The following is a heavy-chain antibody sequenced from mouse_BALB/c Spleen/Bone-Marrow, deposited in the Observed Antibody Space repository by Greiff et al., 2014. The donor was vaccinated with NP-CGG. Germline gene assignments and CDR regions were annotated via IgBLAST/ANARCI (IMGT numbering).Heavy chain of an antibody. Sequence: DLVKPGASVKMSCKASGYTFTNYWINWIKQRPGQGLEWIGRIAPGSGSTYYNEMFKGKATLTVDTSSSTAYIQLSSLSSEDSAVYFCASGIYYGNYVYAMDYWGQGTSVTVSS. V-gene: IGHV1S41*01. CDR3: ASGIYYGNYVYAMDY. CDR2: IAPGSGST. CDR1: GYTFTNYW. D-gene: IGHD2-1*01. J-gene: IGHJ4*01.